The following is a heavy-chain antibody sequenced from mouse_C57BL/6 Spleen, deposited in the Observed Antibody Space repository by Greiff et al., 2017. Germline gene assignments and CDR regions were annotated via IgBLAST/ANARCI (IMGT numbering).Heavy chain of an antibody. CDR2: ISSGSSTI. CDR3: ARGYGSMYFDV. Sequence: EVKLVESGGGLVKPGGSLKLSCAASGFTFSDYGMHWVRQAPEKGLEWVAYISSGSSTIYYADTVKGRFTISRDNAKNTLFLQMTSLRSEDTAMYYCARGYGSMYFDVWGTGTTVTVS. D-gene: IGHD1-1*01. V-gene: IGHV5-17*01. CDR1: GFTFSDYG. J-gene: IGHJ1*03.